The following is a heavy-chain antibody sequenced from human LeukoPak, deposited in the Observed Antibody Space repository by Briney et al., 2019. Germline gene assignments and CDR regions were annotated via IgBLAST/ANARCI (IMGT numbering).Heavy chain of an antibody. Sequence: SETLSLTCTVSGGSISSSSYYWGWIRQPPGKGLEWIGSIYTSGSTNYNPSLKSRVTMSVDTSKNQFSLKLSSVTAADTAVYYCARGLNYDFWSGYYEWGQGTLVTVSS. V-gene: IGHV4-39*07. CDR3: ARGLNYDFWSGYYE. J-gene: IGHJ4*02. CDR2: IYTSGST. D-gene: IGHD3-3*01. CDR1: GGSISSSSYY.